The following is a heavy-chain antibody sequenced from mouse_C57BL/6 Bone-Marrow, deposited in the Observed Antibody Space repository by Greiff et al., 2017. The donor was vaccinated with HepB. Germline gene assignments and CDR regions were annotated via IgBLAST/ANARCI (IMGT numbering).Heavy chain of an antibody. CDR1: GFSFNTYA. D-gene: IGHD2-3*01. J-gene: IGHJ2*01. CDR3: VRHNDGYYYYFDY. Sequence: EVQGVESGGGLVQPKGSLKLSCAASGFSFNTYAMNWVRQAPGKGLEWVARIRSKSNNYATYYADSVKDRFTISRDDSESMLYLQMNNLKTEDTAMYYCVRHNDGYYYYFDYWGQGTTLTVSS. CDR2: IRSKSNNYAT. V-gene: IGHV10-1*01.